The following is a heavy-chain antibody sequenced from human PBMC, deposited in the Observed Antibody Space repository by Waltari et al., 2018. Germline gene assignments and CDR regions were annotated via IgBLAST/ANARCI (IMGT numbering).Heavy chain of an antibody. D-gene: IGHD3-3*01. Sequence: QVQLQESGPGLVKPSETLSLTCSVSGDSITDYWWSWIRQPPGKGIEYIGYIFYSGRINYDTSLRSRVTISLDTSKNQFSLKLTAVIAADTAVYYCARVGEGWRDAFDIWGQGTMVTVSS. V-gene: IGHV4-59*01. CDR1: GDSITDYW. J-gene: IGHJ3*02. CDR2: IFYSGRI. CDR3: ARVGEGWRDAFDI.